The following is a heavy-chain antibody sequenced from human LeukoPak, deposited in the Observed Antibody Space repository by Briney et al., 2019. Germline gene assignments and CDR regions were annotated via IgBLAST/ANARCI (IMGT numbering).Heavy chain of an antibody. CDR3: VRVRLGQTTRYFDY. J-gene: IGHJ4*02. D-gene: IGHD1-7*01. CDR2: IKNKDNSYTT. CDR1: GFTFSDHY. Sequence: PGGSLRLSCAASGFTFSDHYMDWVRLAPGKGLESVGRIKNKDNSYTTQYAGSVQGRFTISRDDSKNSLYLQMNSLQAEDTALYYCVRVRLGQTTRYFDYWGQRALVTVSS. V-gene: IGHV3-72*01.